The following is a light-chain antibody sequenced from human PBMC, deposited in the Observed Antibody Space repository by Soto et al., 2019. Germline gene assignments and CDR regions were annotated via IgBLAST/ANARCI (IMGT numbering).Light chain of an antibody. CDR1: QDISNY. CDR3: QQYDSLRST. J-gene: IGKJ2*01. V-gene: IGKV1-33*01. CDR2: DAS. Sequence: DLQMTQSPSSLSASVGDRVTITCQASQDISNYLNWYQQKPGKAPKLLIYDASNLETGVPSRFSGSGSGTDFTFTISSLQPEDIATYYCQQYDSLRSTFGQGTKLEIK.